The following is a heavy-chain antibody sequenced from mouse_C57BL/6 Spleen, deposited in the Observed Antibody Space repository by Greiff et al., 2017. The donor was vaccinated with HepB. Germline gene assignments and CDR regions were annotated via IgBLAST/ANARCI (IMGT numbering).Heavy chain of an antibody. Sequence: QVQLQQPGAELVKPGASVKVSCKASGYTFTSYWMHWVKQRPGQGLEWIGRIHPSDSDTNYNQKFKGKVTLTVDKSSSTAYMQLSSLTSEDSAVYYCAMGSSHYYAMDYWGQGTSVTVSS. CDR3: AMGSSHYYAMDY. J-gene: IGHJ4*01. CDR2: IHPSDSDT. D-gene: IGHD1-1*01. V-gene: IGHV1-74*01. CDR1: GYTFTSYW.